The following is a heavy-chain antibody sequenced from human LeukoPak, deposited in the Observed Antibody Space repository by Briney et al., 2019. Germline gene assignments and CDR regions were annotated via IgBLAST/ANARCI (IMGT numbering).Heavy chain of an antibody. CDR1: GYSFTSYW. CDR3: ARQGLVEMATFLPDY. CDR2: IYPGDSDT. V-gene: IGHV5-51*01. D-gene: IGHD5-24*01. J-gene: IGHJ4*02. Sequence: PGESLKISCKGSGYSFTSYWIGWVRQMPGKGLEWMGIIYPGDSDTRYSPSFQGQVTISADKSISAAYLQWSSLKASDTAMYYCARQGLVEMATFLPDYWGQGTLVTVSS.